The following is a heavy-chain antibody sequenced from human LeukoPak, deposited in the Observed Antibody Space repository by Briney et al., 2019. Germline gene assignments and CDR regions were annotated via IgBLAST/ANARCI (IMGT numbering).Heavy chain of an antibody. J-gene: IGHJ4*02. CDR3: ARGPYGDYADYFDY. V-gene: IGHV4-4*07. CDR1: GGSISSYY. CDR2: MYTIRNI. D-gene: IGHD4-17*01. Sequence: SETLSLTCTVSGGSISSYYWSWVRQPAGKGLEWIGRMYTIRNINYNPSLKSRVTMSVDTPKNQFSLKLSSVTAADTAVYYCARGPYGDYADYFDYWGQGTLVTVSS.